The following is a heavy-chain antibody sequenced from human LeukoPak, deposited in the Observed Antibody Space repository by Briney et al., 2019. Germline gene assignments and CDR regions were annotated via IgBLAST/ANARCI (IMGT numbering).Heavy chain of an antibody. CDR2: IYSGGST. D-gene: IGHD3-22*01. J-gene: IGHJ3*02. CDR3: ARSHGYYDSSGSLGAFDI. Sequence: GGSLRLPCAASGFTLSSNYMSWVRQAPGKGLEWVSVIYSGGSTYYSDSVKGRFTISRDNSKNTLYLQMSSLRAEDTAVYYCARSHGYYDSSGSLGAFDIWGQGTMVTVSS. V-gene: IGHV3-66*02. CDR1: GFTLSSNY.